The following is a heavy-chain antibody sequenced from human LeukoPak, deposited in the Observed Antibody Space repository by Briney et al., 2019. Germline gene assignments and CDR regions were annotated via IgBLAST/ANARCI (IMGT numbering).Heavy chain of an antibody. J-gene: IGHJ4*02. D-gene: IGHD2-2*01. CDR3: ARGGIGREYCSSTTCYDNSFGD. Sequence: ASVGVSCKASGYTFTSYDINWVRQATGQGLEWMGWMNPNSGNTGYAQKFQGRVTMTRNTSISTAYMELSSLRSEDTAVYYCARGGIGREYCSSTTCYDNSFGDWGQGTLVTVSS. V-gene: IGHV1-8*01. CDR1: GYTFTSYD. CDR2: MNPNSGNT.